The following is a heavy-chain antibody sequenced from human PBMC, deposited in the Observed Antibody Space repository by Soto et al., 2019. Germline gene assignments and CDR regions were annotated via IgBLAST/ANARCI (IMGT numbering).Heavy chain of an antibody. J-gene: IGHJ6*02. D-gene: IGHD5-18*01. CDR1: GYTFTSYY. CDR2: INPSGGST. CDR3: ARDREIQLWLPDYYYSGMDV. V-gene: IGHV1-46*01. Sequence: ASVKVSCKASGYTFTSYYMHWVRQAPGQGLEWMGIINPSGGSTSYAQKFQGRVTMTRDTSTSTVYMELSSLRSEDTAVYYCARDREIQLWLPDYYYSGMDVWGQGTTVTVSS.